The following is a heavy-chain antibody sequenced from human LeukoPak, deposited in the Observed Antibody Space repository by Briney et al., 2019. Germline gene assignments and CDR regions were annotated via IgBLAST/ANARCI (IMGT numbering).Heavy chain of an antibody. CDR3: AKDGKNYFDY. CDR2: ISYDGSNK. Sequence: GGSLRLSCAASGFTFSSYAMRWVRQAPGKGLEWVAVISYDGSNKYYADSVKGRFTISRDNSKNSLSLQMNSLRAEDTALYYCAKDGKNYFDYWGQGTLVTVSS. CDR1: GFTFSSYA. J-gene: IGHJ4*02. D-gene: IGHD1-26*01. V-gene: IGHV3-30-3*01.